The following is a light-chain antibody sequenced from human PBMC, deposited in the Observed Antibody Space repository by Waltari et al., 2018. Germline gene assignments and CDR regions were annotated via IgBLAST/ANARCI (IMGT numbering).Light chain of an antibody. CDR3: QQYDYWPWT. CDR2: GTS. CDR1: PSLGST. Sequence: EIVMTQSPATLSLSPGDSATLSCRASPSLGSTFAWFHQKPGQPPRLLLYGTSTRAAGIPARFRGSGSGTDFSLTISSLQPEDFATYDCQQYDYWPWTFGQGTRVE. V-gene: IGKV3D-15*01. J-gene: IGKJ1*01.